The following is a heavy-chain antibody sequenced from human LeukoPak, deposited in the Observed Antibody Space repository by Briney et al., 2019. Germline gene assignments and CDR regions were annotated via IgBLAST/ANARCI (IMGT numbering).Heavy chain of an antibody. V-gene: IGHV4-39*07. D-gene: IGHD2-2*02. Sequence: PSETLSLTCTVSGGSISGSSYYWGWIRQPPGKGLEWIGSIYYSGSTYYNPSLKSRVTISVDTSKNQFSLKLSSVTAADTAVYCCARVVPAAIFLYYYGMDVWGQGTTVTVSS. CDR3: ARVVPAAIFLYYYGMDV. CDR2: IYYSGST. J-gene: IGHJ6*02. CDR1: GGSISGSSYY.